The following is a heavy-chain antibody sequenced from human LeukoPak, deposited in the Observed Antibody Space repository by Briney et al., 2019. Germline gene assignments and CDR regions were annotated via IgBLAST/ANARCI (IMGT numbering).Heavy chain of an antibody. Sequence: SETLSLTCTVSGGSISSYYWSWIRQPPGKGLEWIGYIYYSGSTNYNPSLKSRVTISVDTSKNQFSLKLSSVTAADTAVYYCARDSPVAYWGQGTLVTVSS. D-gene: IGHD6-19*01. J-gene: IGHJ4*02. CDR3: ARDSPVAY. CDR1: GGSISSYY. CDR2: IYYSGST. V-gene: IGHV4-59*01.